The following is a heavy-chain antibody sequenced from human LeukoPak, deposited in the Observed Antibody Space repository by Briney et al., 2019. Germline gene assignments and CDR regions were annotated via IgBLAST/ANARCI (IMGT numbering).Heavy chain of an antibody. CDR3: AREGREWS. CDR2: IYRSGST. CDR1: SYSISSGYY. V-gene: IGHV4-38-2*02. Sequence: PSETLSLTCTVSSYSISSGYYWVWIRQPPGKGLEWIGSIYRSGSTNSNPSLKSRVTISVDTSKNQFSLRLSSVTAADTAVYYCAREGREWSWGQGTLVTVSS. D-gene: IGHD3-3*01. J-gene: IGHJ5*02.